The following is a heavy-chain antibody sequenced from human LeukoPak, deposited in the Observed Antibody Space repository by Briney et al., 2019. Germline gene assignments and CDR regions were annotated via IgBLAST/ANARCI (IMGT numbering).Heavy chain of an antibody. Sequence: GASVKVSCKASGYTFTGYYMHWVRQAPGQGLEWMGWINPNSGGTNYAQKFQGWVTMTGDTSISTAYMELSRLRSDDTAVYYCARGGWYSGYVGVDYWGQGTLVTVSS. V-gene: IGHV1-2*04. CDR1: GYTFTGYY. CDR3: ARGGWYSGYVGVDY. CDR2: INPNSGGT. J-gene: IGHJ4*02. D-gene: IGHD5-12*01.